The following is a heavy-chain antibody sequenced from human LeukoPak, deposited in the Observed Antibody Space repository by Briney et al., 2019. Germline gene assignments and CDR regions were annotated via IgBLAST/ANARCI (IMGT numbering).Heavy chain of an antibody. Sequence: GGSLRLSCAASGFTFTSYWMYWVRQAPGKGLVWVSLINTDGSSTNYADSVKGRFTISRDNAKNTLYLQMNSLRAEDTAVYYCARGYQQTFDYWGQGTLVTVSS. CDR2: INTDGSST. CDR3: ARGYQQTFDY. J-gene: IGHJ4*02. CDR1: GFTFTSYW. D-gene: IGHD6-13*01. V-gene: IGHV3-74*01.